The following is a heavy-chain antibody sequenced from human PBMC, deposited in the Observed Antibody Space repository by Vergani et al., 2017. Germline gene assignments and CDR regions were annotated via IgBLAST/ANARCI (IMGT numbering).Heavy chain of an antibody. V-gene: IGHV3-30*02. J-gene: IGHJ4*02. D-gene: IGHD6-19*01. CDR2: IWYDGSKE. CDR1: GFTLSSHA. Sequence: QVQLEESGGGVVQPGRSLRLSCAGSGFTLSSHAMHWVRQAPGKGLEWVAFIWYDGSKEYYADSVKGRFTISRDNSKNTLYLHLSSLRTEDTAMYYCAKQREFSSGWELDYWGQGTLVSVSS. CDR3: AKQREFSSGWELDY.